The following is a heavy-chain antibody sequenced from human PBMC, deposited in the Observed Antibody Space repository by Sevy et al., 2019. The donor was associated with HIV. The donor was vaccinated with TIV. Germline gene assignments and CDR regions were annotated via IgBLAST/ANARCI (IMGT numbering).Heavy chain of an antibody. D-gene: IGHD3-3*01. CDR3: AAETITIFGVVTSTYYYYGMDV. V-gene: IGHV4-39*01. CDR1: GGSISSSSYY. Sequence: SETLSLTCTVSGGSISSSSYYWGWIRQPPGKGLEWIGSIYYSGSAYYHPSLKSRVTISVDTSKNQFSLKLSSVTAADTAVYYCAAETITIFGVVTSTYYYYGMDVWGQGTTVTVSS. J-gene: IGHJ6*02. CDR2: IYYSGSA.